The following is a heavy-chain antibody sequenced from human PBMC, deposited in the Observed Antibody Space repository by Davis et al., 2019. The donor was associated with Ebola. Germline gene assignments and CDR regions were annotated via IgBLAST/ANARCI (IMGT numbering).Heavy chain of an antibody. CDR3: ARAPRAQLPLGYYYYYGMDV. Sequence: MPSETLSLTCAVYGGSFSGYYWSWIRQPPGKGLEWIGEINHSGSTNYNPSLKSRVTISVDTSKNQFSLKLSSVTAADTAVYYCARAPRAQLPLGYYYYYGMDVWGQGTTVTVSS. V-gene: IGHV4-34*01. D-gene: IGHD2-2*01. CDR1: GGSFSGYY. J-gene: IGHJ6*02. CDR2: INHSGST.